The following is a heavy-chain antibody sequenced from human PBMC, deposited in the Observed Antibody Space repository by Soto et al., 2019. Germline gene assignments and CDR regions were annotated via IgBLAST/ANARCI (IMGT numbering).Heavy chain of an antibody. CDR3: ALKWLRFGGFFDN. J-gene: IGHJ4*02. CDR1: GFTFSDYY. D-gene: IGHD5-12*01. V-gene: IGHV3-11*06. CDR2: SSGSSSYT. Sequence: QVQLVESGGGLVKPGGSLRLSCAASGFTFSDYYMSWIRQAPGRGLEWVSYSSGSSSYTNYADSVKGRFTITRDNAKNSLYLQMNSLRDEDTAVYYCALKWLRFGGFFDNWGQGTLVTVSS.